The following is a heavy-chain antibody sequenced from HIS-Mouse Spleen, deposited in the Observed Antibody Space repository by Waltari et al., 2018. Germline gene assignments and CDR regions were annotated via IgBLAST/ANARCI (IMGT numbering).Heavy chain of an antibody. J-gene: IGHJ2*01. V-gene: IGHV4-39*07. D-gene: IGHD6-13*01. Sequence: QLQLQESGPGLVKPSETLSLTCTVSGGSISSSSYYWGWIRQPPGKGLVGIGGIYYSGSPYYHPSLKSRVTISVDTSKNQFSLKLSSVTAADTAVYYCAREIPYSSSWYDWYFDLWGRGTLVTVSS. CDR1: GGSISSSSYY. CDR2: IYYSGSP. CDR3: AREIPYSSSWYDWYFDL.